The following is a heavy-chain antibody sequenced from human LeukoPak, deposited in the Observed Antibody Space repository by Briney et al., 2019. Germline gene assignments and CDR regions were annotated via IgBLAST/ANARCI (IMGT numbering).Heavy chain of an antibody. Sequence: PGGSLRLSCIASGFTLSRYIMNWVRQAPGKGLEWVSSISSSSSYIYYADSVKGRFTISRDNAKNSLYLQMNSLRAEDTAVYYCARDRYDHYIDYWGQGTLVTVSS. D-gene: IGHD1-1*01. CDR2: ISSSSSYI. CDR1: GFTLSRYI. V-gene: IGHV3-21*01. CDR3: ARDRYDHYIDY. J-gene: IGHJ4*02.